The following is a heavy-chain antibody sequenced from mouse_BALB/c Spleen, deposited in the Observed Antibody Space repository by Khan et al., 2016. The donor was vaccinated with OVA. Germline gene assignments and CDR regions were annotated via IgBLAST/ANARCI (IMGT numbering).Heavy chain of an antibody. V-gene: IGHV2-9*02. CDR2: IWAGGST. Sequence: QVQLKESGPGLVAPSQSLSITCTVYGFSLTSYGVHWVRQHPGKGMEWLGVIWAGGSTNYNSALMSRLSISKDNSKSQVFLKMNMLQTDDTARYYWARLEDIWGQGTTLTVSS. CDR1: GFSLTSYG. J-gene: IGHJ2*01. CDR3: ARLEDI. D-gene: IGHD1-3*01.